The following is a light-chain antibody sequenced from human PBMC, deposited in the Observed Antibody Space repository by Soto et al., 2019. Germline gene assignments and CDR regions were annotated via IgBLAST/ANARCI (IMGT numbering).Light chain of an antibody. CDR2: WAS. Sequence: DIVMTQSPDSLAVSLGERATINCKSSQSVLYSSNNKNYLAWYQQKPGQPPKLLIYWASTRDSGVPDRFSGSGSGTDFTLPISSLQAEDVAVYYCQQYYSPWTFGQGTKVEIK. J-gene: IGKJ1*01. CDR1: QSVLYSSNNKNY. CDR3: QQYYSPWT. V-gene: IGKV4-1*01.